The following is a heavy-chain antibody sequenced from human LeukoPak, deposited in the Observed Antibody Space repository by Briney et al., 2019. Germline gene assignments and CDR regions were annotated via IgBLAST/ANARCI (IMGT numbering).Heavy chain of an antibody. CDR1: GFTFSDHY. J-gene: IGHJ6*03. Sequence: GGSLRLSCAASGFTFSDHYMDWVRQAPGKGLEWVGRTRNKANSYTTEYAASVKGRFTISRDDSKNSLYLQMNSLKTEDTAVYYCAGESDDYDFWSGYPTYYYYYMDVWGKGTTVTVSS. D-gene: IGHD3-3*01. CDR2: TRNKANSYTT. CDR3: AGESDDYDFWSGYPTYYYYYMDV. V-gene: IGHV3-72*01.